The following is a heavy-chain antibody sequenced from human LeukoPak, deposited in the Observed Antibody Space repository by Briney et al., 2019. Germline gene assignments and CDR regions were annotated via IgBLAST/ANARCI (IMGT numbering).Heavy chain of an antibody. V-gene: IGHV1-69*05. CDR3: ASTKTYYYDSSGYYVFDY. J-gene: IGHJ4*02. CDR2: IIPIFGTA. D-gene: IGHD3-22*01. CDR1: GGTFSSYA. Sequence: SVKVSCKASGGTFSSYAISWVRQAPGQGLEWMGGIIPIFGTANYAQKFQGRVTITTDESTSTAYMELSSLRSEDTAVYYCASTKTYYYDSSGYYVFDYWGQGTLVTVSS.